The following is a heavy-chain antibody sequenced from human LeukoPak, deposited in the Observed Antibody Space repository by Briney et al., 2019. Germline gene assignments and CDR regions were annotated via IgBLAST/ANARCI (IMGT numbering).Heavy chain of an antibody. J-gene: IGHJ4*02. Sequence: GASVKVSCKASGYTFTSYDINWVRQATGQGLEWMGWMNPNSGNTGYAQKFQGRVTMTRNTSISTAYMELSSLRSEDTAVYYCAREYSSSDKDYFDYWGQGTLVTVSS. CDR3: AREYSSSDKDYFDY. CDR2: MNPNSGNT. V-gene: IGHV1-8*01. CDR1: GYTFTSYD. D-gene: IGHD6-6*01.